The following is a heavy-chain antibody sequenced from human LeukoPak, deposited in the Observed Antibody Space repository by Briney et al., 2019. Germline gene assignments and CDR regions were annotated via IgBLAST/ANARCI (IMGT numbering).Heavy chain of an antibody. J-gene: IGHJ3*02. V-gene: IGHV3-23*01. Sequence: GGSLRLSCAASGFTFSSYAMSWVRQAPGKGLEWVSAISGSGGSTYYADSVKGRFTISRDNSKNTLYVQMNSLRAEDTAVYYCAKDPPYYYDSSGYGGGAFDIWGQGTVVTVSS. CDR1: GFTFSSYA. CDR2: ISGSGGST. CDR3: AKDPPYYYDSSGYGGGAFDI. D-gene: IGHD3-22*01.